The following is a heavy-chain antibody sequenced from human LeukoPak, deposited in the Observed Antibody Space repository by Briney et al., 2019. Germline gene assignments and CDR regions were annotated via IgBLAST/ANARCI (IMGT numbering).Heavy chain of an antibody. J-gene: IGHJ4*02. CDR3: AKTSGSYRP. Sequence: SETLSLTCTVSGDSISNYYCSWIRQPAGKGLEWIGRIHTTGSTNYNPSLKSRLTMSVDTSKNQFSLKLSSVTAADTAVYYCAKTSGSYRPRGQGTLVTVSS. V-gene: IGHV4-4*07. D-gene: IGHD1-26*01. CDR2: IHTTGST. CDR1: GDSISNYY.